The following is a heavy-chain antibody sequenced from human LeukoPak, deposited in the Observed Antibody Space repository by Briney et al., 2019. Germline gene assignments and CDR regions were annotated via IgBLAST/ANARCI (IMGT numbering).Heavy chain of an antibody. CDR2: IYPDDSDT. CDR1: GYSFTSYW. CDR3: ARLIGSNCSGGSCYQYYFDY. V-gene: IGHV5-51*01. J-gene: IGHJ4*02. Sequence: AESLKISCKGSGYSFTSYWIGWGRQMPGKGLEWMGIIYPDDSDTRYSPSFQGQVTISADKSISNAYLQWSSLKASDTAMYYCARLIGSNCSGGSCYQYYFDYWGQGTLVTVSS. D-gene: IGHD2-15*01.